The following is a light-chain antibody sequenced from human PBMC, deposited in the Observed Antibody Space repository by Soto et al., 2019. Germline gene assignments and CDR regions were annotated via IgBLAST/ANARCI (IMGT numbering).Light chain of an antibody. CDR1: SSNIGTNT. J-gene: IGLJ3*02. CDR2: NDH. V-gene: IGLV1-44*01. CDR3: AAWDDSLWV. Sequence: QSVLTQPPSASGTPGQRVTITCSGSSSNIGTNTVRWYRQLPGTAPKVLVYNDHERPSGVPDRFSGSQSGTSASLAISGLQSEDEADYYCAAWDDSLWVFGGGTKVTVL.